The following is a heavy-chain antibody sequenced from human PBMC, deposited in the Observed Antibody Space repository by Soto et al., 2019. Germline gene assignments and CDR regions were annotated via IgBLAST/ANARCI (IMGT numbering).Heavy chain of an antibody. D-gene: IGHD3-10*01. CDR2: IYPGDSDT. J-gene: IGHJ4*02. V-gene: IGHV5-51*01. CDR3: ARSESLLWFGELSVFFDY. CDR1: GYSFTSYW. Sequence: GESLKISCKGSGYSFTSYWIGWVRQMPWKGLEWMGIIYPGDSDTRYSPSFQGQVTISADKSISTAYLQWSSLKASDTAMYYCARSESLLWFGELSVFFDYWGQGTLVTVSS.